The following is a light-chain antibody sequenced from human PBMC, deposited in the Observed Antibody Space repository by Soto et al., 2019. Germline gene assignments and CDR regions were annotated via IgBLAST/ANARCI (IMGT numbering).Light chain of an antibody. Sequence: QSVLTQPPSASGTPGQRVTISCSGSSSNIGSNYVYWYQQLPGTAPKLLIYRNNQRPSGVPDRFSGSKSGTSASLAISGLRSEYEADYYCAAWDASLSGPAVFGGGTQLTVL. CDR2: RNN. CDR3: AAWDASLSGPAV. V-gene: IGLV1-47*01. J-gene: IGLJ7*01. CDR1: SSNIGSNY.